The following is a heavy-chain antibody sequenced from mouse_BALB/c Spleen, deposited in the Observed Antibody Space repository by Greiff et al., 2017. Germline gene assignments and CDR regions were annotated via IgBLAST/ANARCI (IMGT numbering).Heavy chain of an antibody. J-gene: IGHJ2*01. V-gene: IGHV3-8*02. CDR2: ISYSGST. Sequence: EVQLQESGPSLVKPSQTLSLTCSVTGDSITSGYWNWIRKFPGNKLEYMGYISYSGSTYYNPSLKSRISITRDTSKNQYYLQLNSVTTEDTATYYCARWGYYRYDEYYFDYWGQGTTLTVSS. D-gene: IGHD2-14*01. CDR1: GDSITSGY. CDR3: ARWGYYRYDEYYFDY.